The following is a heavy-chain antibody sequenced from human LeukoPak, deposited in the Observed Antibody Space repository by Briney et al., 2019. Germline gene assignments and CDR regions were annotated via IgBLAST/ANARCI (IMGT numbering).Heavy chain of an antibody. D-gene: IGHD3-3*01. CDR1: GFTFSDYY. Sequence: GGSLRLSCAASGFTFSDYYMSWIRQAPGKGLEWVSYINSSSSTIYYADSVKGRFTISRHNTKSSLYLQMNSLRAEDTAVYYCARTREEWSGKYYFDYWGQGTLVTVSS. CDR3: ARTREEWSGKYYFDY. V-gene: IGHV3-11*01. CDR2: INSSSSTI. J-gene: IGHJ4*02.